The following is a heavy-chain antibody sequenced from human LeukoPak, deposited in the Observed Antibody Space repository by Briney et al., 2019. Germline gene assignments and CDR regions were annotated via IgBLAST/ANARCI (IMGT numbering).Heavy chain of an antibody. Sequence: SETLSLTCTVSGGSISSGGYYWSWIRQHPGKGLEWIGYIYYSGSTYYNPSLKSRVTISVDTSKNQFSLKLTSVTAADTAVYYCARGIGSSGYYYHDAFDIWGQGTMVTVSS. J-gene: IGHJ3*02. CDR3: ARGIGSSGYYYHDAFDI. V-gene: IGHV4-31*03. CDR1: GGSISSGGYY. CDR2: IYYSGST. D-gene: IGHD3-22*01.